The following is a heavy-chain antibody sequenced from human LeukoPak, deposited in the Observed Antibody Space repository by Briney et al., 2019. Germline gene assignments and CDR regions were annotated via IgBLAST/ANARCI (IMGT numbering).Heavy chain of an antibody. V-gene: IGHV4-31*03. CDR2: IYYSGST. J-gene: IGHJ3*02. CDR1: GGSISSGGYY. Sequence: SETLSLTCTVSGGSISSGGYYWNRIRQHPGKGLEWIGYIYYSGSTYYNPSLKSRVTISVDTSKNQFSLKLSSVTAADTAVYYCARATGYSRPFDIWGQGTMVTVSS. D-gene: IGHD6-13*01. CDR3: ARATGYSRPFDI.